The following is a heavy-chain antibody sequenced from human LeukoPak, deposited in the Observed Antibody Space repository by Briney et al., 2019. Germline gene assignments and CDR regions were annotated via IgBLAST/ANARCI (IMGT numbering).Heavy chain of an antibody. J-gene: IGHJ6*02. CDR1: GFTFSNYG. CDR3: AKDLYFQYCNGGSCYWSYYGMDV. CDR2: ISYDGRNK. Sequence: GGSLRLSCAASGFTFSNYGMHWVRQAPGKGLEWVAVISYDGRNKYFADSVRGRFTISRDNSENTLYLQMNSLRAEDTAVYYCAKDLYFQYCNGGSCYWSYYGMDVWGQGTTVTVSS. V-gene: IGHV3-30*18. D-gene: IGHD2-15*01.